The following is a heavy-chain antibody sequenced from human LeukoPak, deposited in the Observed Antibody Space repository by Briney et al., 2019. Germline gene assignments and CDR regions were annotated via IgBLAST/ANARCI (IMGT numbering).Heavy chain of an antibody. Sequence: GGSLRLSCAASGFTFSSYWMSWVRQAPGKGLEWVANIKQDGSEKYYVDSVKGRFTISRDNSKNTLYLQMNSLRAEDTAVYYCAKEDGYSSSSHIRGQGTMVTVSS. CDR2: IKQDGSEK. V-gene: IGHV3-7*03. J-gene: IGHJ3*02. CDR3: AKEDGYSSSSHI. CDR1: GFTFSSYW. D-gene: IGHD6-6*01.